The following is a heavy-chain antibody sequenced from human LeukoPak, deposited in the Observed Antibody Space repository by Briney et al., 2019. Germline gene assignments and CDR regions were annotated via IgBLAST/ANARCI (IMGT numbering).Heavy chain of an antibody. Sequence: ASVKVSCKASGYTFTSYYMHWVRQAPGQGLEWMGIINPSGGSTSYAQKFQGRVTMTRDTSTSTVYMELSSLRSEDTAVYYCARRGAAANYRHYYYGMDVWGQGTTVTVSS. V-gene: IGHV1-46*01. CDR2: INPSGGST. D-gene: IGHD6-13*01. CDR3: ARRGAAANYRHYYYGMDV. J-gene: IGHJ6*02. CDR1: GYTFTSYY.